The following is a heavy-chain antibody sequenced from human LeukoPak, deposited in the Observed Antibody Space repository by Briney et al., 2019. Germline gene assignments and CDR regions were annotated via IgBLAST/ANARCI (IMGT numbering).Heavy chain of an antibody. D-gene: IGHD1-26*01. CDR3: ARGSGSYYFGFDY. CDR2: IYSGGST. V-gene: IGHV3-66*01. J-gene: IGHJ4*02. CDR1: GFTVSSNY. Sequence: GGSLRLSCAASGFTVSSNYMSWVRQAPGKGLEWVSVIYSGGSTYYADSVKGRFTISRDNSKNTLYLQMNSLRAEDTAVYYCARGSGSYYFGFDYWGQGTLVTVSS.